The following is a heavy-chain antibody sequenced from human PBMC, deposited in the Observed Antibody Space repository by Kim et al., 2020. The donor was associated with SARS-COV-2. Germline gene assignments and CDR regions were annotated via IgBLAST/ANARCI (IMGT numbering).Heavy chain of an antibody. CDR1: GYTFTSYA. CDR2: INAGNGNT. J-gene: IGHJ6*02. CDR3: ARVLLKDYGGAYYYYYGMDV. Sequence: ASVKVSCKASGYTFTSYAMHWVRQAPGQRLEWMGWINAGNGNTKYSQKFQGRVTITRDTSASTAYMELSSLRSEDTAVYYCARVLLKDYGGAYYYYYGMDVWGQGTTVTVSS. D-gene: IGHD4-17*01. V-gene: IGHV1-3*01.